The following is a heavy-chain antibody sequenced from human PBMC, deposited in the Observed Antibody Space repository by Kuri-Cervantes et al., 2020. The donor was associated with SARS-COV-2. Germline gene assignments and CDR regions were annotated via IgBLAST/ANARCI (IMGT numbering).Heavy chain of an antibody. D-gene: IGHD2-21*02. CDR1: GGTFSSYA. CDR3: ASQGGYCGGDCYSDDAFDI. Sequence: SVKVSCKASGGTFSSYAISWVRQAPGQGLEWMGGIIPIFGIANYAQKFQGRVTITADKSTSTAYMELSSLRSEDTAVYYCASQGGYCGGDCYSDDAFDIWGQGTMVTVSS. CDR2: IIPIFGIA. V-gene: IGHV1-69*10. J-gene: IGHJ3*02.